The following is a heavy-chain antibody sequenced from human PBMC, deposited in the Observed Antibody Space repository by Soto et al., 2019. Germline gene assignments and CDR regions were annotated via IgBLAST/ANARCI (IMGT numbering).Heavy chain of an antibody. CDR2: IYYTGNT. CDR1: GGSVHSGSYY. CDR3: ARDPRSADYQDH. J-gene: IGHJ4*02. D-gene: IGHD3-16*01. Sequence: SETLSLTCAVSGGSVHSGSYYWSWIRQHPGRGLEWIGYIYYTGNTYYTPSLKSRLAISVDTSKKQFSLKLTSVTAADTAVYYCARDPRSADYQDHCGQGTLVTVSS. V-gene: IGHV4-31*11.